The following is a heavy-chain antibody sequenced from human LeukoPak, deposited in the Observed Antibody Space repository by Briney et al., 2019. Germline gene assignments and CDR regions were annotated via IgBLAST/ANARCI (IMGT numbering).Heavy chain of an antibody. CDR3: ARDACSSTSCYFDY. CDR1: GFTFSSYS. J-gene: IGHJ4*02. V-gene: IGHV3-48*01. CDR2: ISSSSSTI. D-gene: IGHD2-2*01. Sequence: GGSLRLSCAASGFTFSSYSMNWVRQAPGKGLEWVSYISSSSSTIYYADSVKGRFTISRDNAKNSLYLQMNSLRAKDTAVYYCARDACSSTSCYFDYWGQETLVTVSS.